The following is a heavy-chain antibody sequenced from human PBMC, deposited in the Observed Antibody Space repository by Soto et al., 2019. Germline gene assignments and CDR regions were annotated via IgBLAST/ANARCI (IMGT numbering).Heavy chain of an antibody. CDR2: IWHDGTNE. CDR1: GFTFNSFG. Sequence: GGSLRLSCEASGFTFNSFGMHWVRQAPGKGLEWVAVIWHDGTNEYYVDSVKGRFTISRDNSKDTLYLQMNSLRAEDTAVYYCAQDGLSSSTSYSYADYWGQGTLVPVSS. D-gene: IGHD2-2*01. V-gene: IGHV3-30*02. J-gene: IGHJ4*02. CDR3: AQDGLSSSTSYSYADY.